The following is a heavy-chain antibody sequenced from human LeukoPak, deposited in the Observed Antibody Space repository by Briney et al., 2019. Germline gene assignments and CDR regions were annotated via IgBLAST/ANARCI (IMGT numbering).Heavy chain of an antibody. Sequence: SETLSLTCTVSGGSITHFYCTWVRQPPGKGLEWIGYISYSGSTNYNPSLKSRATISVDMSKNQCSLILTSVTAADTAVYYCARVGSGWTSYVRGQGPLATVSS. CDR2: ISYSGST. V-gene: IGHV4-59*01. CDR3: ARVGSGWTSYV. J-gene: IGHJ4*02. D-gene: IGHD3-16*01. CDR1: GGSITHFY.